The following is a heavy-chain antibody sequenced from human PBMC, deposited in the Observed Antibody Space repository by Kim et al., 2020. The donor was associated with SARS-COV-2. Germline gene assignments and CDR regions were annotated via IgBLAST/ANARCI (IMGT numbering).Heavy chain of an antibody. CDR1: GFTFSSYW. CDR2: IKQDGSEK. D-gene: IGHD3-10*01. V-gene: IGHV3-7*03. CDR3: ARLRTFGELLHHDMYYFDY. Sequence: GGSLRLSCAASGFTFSSYWMSWVRQAPGKGLEWVANIKQDGSEKYYVDSVKGRFTISRDNAKNSLYLQMNSLRAEDTAVYYCARLRTFGELLHHDMYYFDYWGQGTLVTVSS. J-gene: IGHJ4*02.